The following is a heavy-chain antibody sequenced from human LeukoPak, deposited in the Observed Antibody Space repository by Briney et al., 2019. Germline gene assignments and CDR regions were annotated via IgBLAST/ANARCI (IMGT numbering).Heavy chain of an antibody. CDR3: ATPAGGTGDRYYYYGMDV. CDR2: IYPGDSDT. D-gene: IGHD7-27*01. Sequence: GESLQISCKGSGYSFTSYWIGWVRQMPGKGLEWMGIIYPGDSDTRYSPSFQGQVTISADKPISTAYLQWSSLKASDTAMYYCATPAGGTGDRYYYYGMDVWGQGTTVTVSS. V-gene: IGHV5-51*04. J-gene: IGHJ6*02. CDR1: GYSFTSYW.